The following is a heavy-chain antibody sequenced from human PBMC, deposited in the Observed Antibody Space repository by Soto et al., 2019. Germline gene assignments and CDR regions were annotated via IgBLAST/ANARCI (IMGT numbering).Heavy chain of an antibody. CDR2: ISAYNGNT. V-gene: IGHV1-18*01. Sequence: GASVKVSCKASGYTFTSYGISWVRQAPGQGLEWMGWISAYNGNTNYAQKLQGRVTMTTDTSTSTAYMELRSLRSDDTAVYYCARDWYCSGGSCSSPPFYYYYYGMDVWGQGTTVTVSS. CDR1: GYTFTSYG. CDR3: ARDWYCSGGSCSSPPFYYYYYGMDV. J-gene: IGHJ6*02. D-gene: IGHD2-15*01.